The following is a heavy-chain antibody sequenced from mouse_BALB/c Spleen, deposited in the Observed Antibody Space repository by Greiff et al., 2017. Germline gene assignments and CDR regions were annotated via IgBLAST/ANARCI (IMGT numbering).Heavy chain of an antibody. J-gene: IGHJ3*01. V-gene: IGHV5-17*02. CDR3: ARSAPSDSGVAY. Sequence: EVHLVESGGGLVQPGGSRKLSCAASGFTFSSFGMHWVRQAPEKGLEWVAYISSGSSTIYYADTVKGRVTISRDNPKNTLFLQMTSLRSEDTAMYYGARSAPSDSGVAYWGQGTLVTGSA. CDR2: ISSGSSTI. CDR1: GFTFSSFG. D-gene: IGHD3-1*01.